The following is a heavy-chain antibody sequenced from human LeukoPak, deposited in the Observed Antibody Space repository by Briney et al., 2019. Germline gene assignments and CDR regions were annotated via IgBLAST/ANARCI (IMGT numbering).Heavy chain of an antibody. CDR1: GFTVSNNY. CDR3: AGTTDGHNFNDY. V-gene: IGHV3-66*02. J-gene: IGHJ4*02. D-gene: IGHD5-24*01. Sequence: GGSLRLSCAVSGFTVSNNYIRWVRQAPGKGLEWVSVIYSIGSTYYADTVKGRFTISRDNSNNMVHLQMNSLRSENTAFYYCAGTTDGHNFNDYWGQGTLVNVSS. CDR2: IYSIGST.